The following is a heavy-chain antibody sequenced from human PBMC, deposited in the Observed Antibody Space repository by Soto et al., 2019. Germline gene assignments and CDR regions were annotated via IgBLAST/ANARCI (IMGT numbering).Heavy chain of an antibody. V-gene: IGHV3-30*18. Sequence: QVQLVESGGGVVQPGKSLRLSCAASGSTLRDEGMHWVRQAAGKGLEWLAVISNDGVNKIYADSVKGRVTISRDNSNYTLYLQTNSLRTADTALYYCAKAAPTVHSWGQGTLVVVSS. CDR2: ISNDGVNK. CDR1: GSTLRDEG. D-gene: IGHD4-4*01. CDR3: AKAAPTVHS. J-gene: IGHJ4*02.